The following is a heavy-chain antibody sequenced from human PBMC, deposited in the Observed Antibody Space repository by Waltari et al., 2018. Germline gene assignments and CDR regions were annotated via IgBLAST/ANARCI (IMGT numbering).Heavy chain of an antibody. Sequence: QVQLQESGPGLVKPSETLSLTCTVSGGSISSYYWSWIRQPPGKGLEWIGYIYYSGSTNYNPSLKSRVTISVDTSKNQFSLKLSSVTAADTAVYYCVGGSFFDYWGQGTLVTVSS. CDR2: IYYSGST. CDR1: GGSISSYY. D-gene: IGHD1-26*01. CDR3: VGGSFFDY. V-gene: IGHV4-59*01. J-gene: IGHJ4*02.